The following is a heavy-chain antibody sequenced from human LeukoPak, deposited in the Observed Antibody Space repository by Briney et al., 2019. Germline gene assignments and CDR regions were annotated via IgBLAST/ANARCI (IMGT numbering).Heavy chain of an antibody. V-gene: IGHV4-39*07. CDR2: IYYSGST. CDR1: GGSISSSSYY. Sequence: PSETLSLTCTVSGGSISSSSYYWGWIRQPPGKGLEWIGSIYYSGSTYYNPSLKSRVTISVDTSKNQFSLKLSSVTAADTAVYYCARVRGFLEPNWFDPWGQGTLVTVSS. D-gene: IGHD3-3*01. CDR3: ARVRGFLEPNWFDP. J-gene: IGHJ5*02.